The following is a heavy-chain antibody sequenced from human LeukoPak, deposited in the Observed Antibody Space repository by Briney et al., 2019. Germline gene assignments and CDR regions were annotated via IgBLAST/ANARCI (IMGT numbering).Heavy chain of an antibody. J-gene: IGHJ4*02. D-gene: IGHD3-10*01. CDR2: ISYDGSNK. V-gene: IGHV3-30*03. CDR1: GFTFSSYG. Sequence: PGRSLRLSCAASGFTFSSYGMHWVRQAPGKGLEWVAVISYDGSNKYYADSVKGRFTISRDNSKNTLYLQMNSLRAEDTAVYYCASRGDYYGSGSPFDYWGQGTLVTVSS. CDR3: ASRGDYYGSGSPFDY.